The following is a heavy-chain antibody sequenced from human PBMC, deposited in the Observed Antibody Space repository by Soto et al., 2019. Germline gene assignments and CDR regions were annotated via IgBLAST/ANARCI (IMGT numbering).Heavy chain of an antibody. CDR1: GYTFTSYG. D-gene: IGHD4-4*01. CDR3: ARSVTPDYYYYYGMDV. CDR2: ISAYNGNT. V-gene: IGHV1-18*01. J-gene: IGHJ6*02. Sequence: QVQLVQSGAEVKKPGASVKVSCKASGYTFTSYGISWVRQAPGQGLEWMGWISAYNGNTNYAQKLQGRVTMTTDTSTSKAYMELRSLRSDDTAVYYCARSVTPDYYYYYGMDVWGQGTTVTVSS.